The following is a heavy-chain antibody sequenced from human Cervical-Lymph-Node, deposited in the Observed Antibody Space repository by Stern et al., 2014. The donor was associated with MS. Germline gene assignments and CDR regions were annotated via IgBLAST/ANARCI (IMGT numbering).Heavy chain of an antibody. CDR2: ICYSGST. Sequence: QVQLVESGPGLVKPWETLSLTCTVSGGSITSYHWSWIRQSPGKGLEWIGYICYSGSTNYNPSLKSRVAISVDTSKNQFSLELSSVTAADTAVYYCARIGTTFWSGYQDYWGQGILVTVSS. J-gene: IGHJ4*02. V-gene: IGHV4-59*01. CDR1: GGSITSYH. CDR3: ARIGTTFWSGYQDY. D-gene: IGHD3-3*01.